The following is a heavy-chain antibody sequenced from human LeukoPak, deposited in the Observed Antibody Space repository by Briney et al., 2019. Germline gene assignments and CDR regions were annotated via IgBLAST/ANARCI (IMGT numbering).Heavy chain of an antibody. J-gene: IGHJ5*02. CDR3: ARITIFGVVIIGSGDWFDP. CDR2: INHSGST. D-gene: IGHD3-3*01. V-gene: IGHV4-34*01. Sequence: SETLPLTCAVYGGSFSGYYWSWIRQPPGKGLEWIGEINHSGSTNYNPSLKSRVTISVDTSKNQFSLKLSSVTAADTAVYYCARITIFGVVIIGSGDWFDPWGQGTLVTVSS. CDR1: GGSFSGYY.